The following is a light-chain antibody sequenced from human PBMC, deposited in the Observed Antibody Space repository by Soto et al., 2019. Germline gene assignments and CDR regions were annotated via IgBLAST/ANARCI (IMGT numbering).Light chain of an antibody. Sequence: EIVLTQSPGSLSLSLGERATLSCRASQSVDSAFFAWYQQKPGQPPRLLMYGASRRATGIPGRFSGSGSGTDFTRTISRLEPEGFAVYYCEQYASSLTFGQGTKVEI. CDR3: EQYASSLT. CDR2: GAS. CDR1: QSVDSAF. J-gene: IGKJ1*01. V-gene: IGKV3-20*01.